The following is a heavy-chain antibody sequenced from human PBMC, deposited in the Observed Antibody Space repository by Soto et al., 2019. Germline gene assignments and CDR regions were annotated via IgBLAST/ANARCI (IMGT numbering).Heavy chain of an antibody. J-gene: IGHJ6*02. CDR3: ARDDPIVYYGMDV. V-gene: IGHV3-11*06. CDR1: GFTFSDYY. CDR2: ISSSSSYT. Sequence: VQLVESGGGLVKPGGSLRLSCAASGFTFSDYYMSWIRQAPGKGLEWVSYISSSSSYTNYADSVKGRFTISRDNAKNSLYLQMNSLRAEDTAVYYCARDDPIVYYGMDVWGQGTTVTVSS. D-gene: IGHD1-26*01.